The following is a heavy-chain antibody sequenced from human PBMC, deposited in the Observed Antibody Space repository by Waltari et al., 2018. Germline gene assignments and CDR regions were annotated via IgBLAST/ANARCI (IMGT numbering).Heavy chain of an antibody. J-gene: IGHJ4*02. CDR1: GFTFNSYA. V-gene: IGHV3-23*01. CDR3: MKGGWGSVVDF. Sequence: EVQLLESGGGLLQPGGSLRLSFTASGFTFNSYAMTWVRQAQGKGLEWVSTISGSGDRTYNADSVKGRFTISRDNSQNTLYLLMDSLRADDTAVYYCMKGGWGSVVDFWGQGTLVTVSS. D-gene: IGHD6-19*01. CDR2: ISGSGDRT.